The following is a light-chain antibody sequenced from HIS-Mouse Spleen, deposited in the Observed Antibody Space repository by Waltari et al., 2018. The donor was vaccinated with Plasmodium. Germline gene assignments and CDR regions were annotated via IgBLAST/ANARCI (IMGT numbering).Light chain of an antibody. CDR1: SSDVGRYNY. Sequence: QSALTQPPSASGSPGQSVTIPCTGTSSDVGRYNYLSWSQPHPGKAPEPMIYEVSKRPSGGPDRFSGSKSGNTASLTVSGLQAEDEADYYCSSYAGSNNLVFGGGTKLTVL. CDR2: EVS. CDR3: SSYAGSNNLV. J-gene: IGLJ3*02. V-gene: IGLV2-8*01.